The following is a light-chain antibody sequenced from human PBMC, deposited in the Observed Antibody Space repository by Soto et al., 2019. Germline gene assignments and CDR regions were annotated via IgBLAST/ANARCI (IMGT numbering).Light chain of an antibody. V-gene: IGKV1-39*01. CDR3: QQSYSTLLT. J-gene: IGKJ4*01. CDR1: QSISSW. CDR2: AAY. Sequence: DIQMTQSPSTLSASVGDRVTITCRASQSISSWLAWYQQKPGKAHKLLIYAAYSLQSGVQSRFSGSGSGTDFTLTIRSLQPEDFATYYCQQSYSTLLTFGGGTKVDIK.